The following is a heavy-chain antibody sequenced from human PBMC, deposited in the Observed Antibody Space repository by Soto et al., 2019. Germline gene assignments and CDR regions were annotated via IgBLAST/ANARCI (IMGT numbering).Heavy chain of an antibody. J-gene: IGHJ4*02. CDR3: ARGLYGGNFDY. D-gene: IGHD4-17*01. CDR2: MSYDGSK. Sequence: GGSLRLSCAAAGSTFRSYGMHWVRQAPGTGLEWVAVMSYDGSKYYADTVKGRFTISRDNSKNALYLQINSLRPEDTAVYYCARGLYGGNFDYWGQGTPVTASS. V-gene: IGHV3-30*03. CDR1: GSTFRSYG.